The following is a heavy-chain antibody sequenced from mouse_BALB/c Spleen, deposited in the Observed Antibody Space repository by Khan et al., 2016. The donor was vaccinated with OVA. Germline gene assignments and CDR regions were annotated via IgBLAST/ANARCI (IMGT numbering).Heavy chain of an antibody. J-gene: IGHJ4*01. CDR2: INTHSGVP. CDR3: AGGGAAYYRNDGGAMEY. Sequence: QIQLVQSGPELKKPGETVRISCKASGYTFTTAGIQWVQQMPGKGLKWIGWINTHSGVPKYAEDFKGRFAFSLEISVNTAYLQITNLKNEDTATDVCAGGGAAYYRNDGGAMEYWGQGTSVTISS. D-gene: IGHD2-14*01. V-gene: IGHV9-4*02. CDR1: GYTFTTAG.